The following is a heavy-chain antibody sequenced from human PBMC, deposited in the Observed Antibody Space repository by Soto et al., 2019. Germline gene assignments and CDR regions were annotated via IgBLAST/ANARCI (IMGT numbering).Heavy chain of an antibody. CDR1: GYSFTSYW. V-gene: IGHV5-10-1*01. CDR3: ARFYGSAPNGMEV. J-gene: IGHJ6*04. CDR2: IDPSDSYT. D-gene: IGHD3-10*01. Sequence: GEYLKISCKGSGYSFTSYWISCVRQMPGKGLEWMGMIDPSDSYTNYSPSFQGHVTISAEKSISTEYLQWSSLKASDTAMYYSARFYGSAPNGMEVWGEGTTVTVSS.